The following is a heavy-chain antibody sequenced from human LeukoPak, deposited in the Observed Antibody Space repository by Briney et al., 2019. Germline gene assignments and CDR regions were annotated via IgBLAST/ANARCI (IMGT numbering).Heavy chain of an antibody. CDR3: ARRYSGSYGYYFDY. CDR2: INWNGGST. CDR1: GFTFDDYG. Sequence: GGSLRLSCAASGFTFDDYGMSWVRQAPGKGLEWVSGINWNGGSTGYADSVKGRFTISRDNAKNSLYLQMNRLRAEDTALYYCARRYSGSYGYYFDYWGQGTLVTVSS. J-gene: IGHJ4*02. D-gene: IGHD1-26*01. V-gene: IGHV3-20*04.